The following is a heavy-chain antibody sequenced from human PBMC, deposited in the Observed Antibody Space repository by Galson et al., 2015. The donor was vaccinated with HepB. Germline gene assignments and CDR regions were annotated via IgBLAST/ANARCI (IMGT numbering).Heavy chain of an antibody. V-gene: IGHV1-69*06. J-gene: IGHJ6*02. Sequence: SVTVSCKASGGTFSSYAISWVRQAPGQGLEWMGGIIPIFGTANYAQKFQGRVTITADKSTSTAYMELSSLRSEDTAVYYCAREDCSSTSCYGVYYYYGMDVWGQGTTVTVSS. CDR2: IIPIFGTA. D-gene: IGHD2-2*01. CDR1: GGTFSSYA. CDR3: AREDCSSTSCYGVYYYYGMDV.